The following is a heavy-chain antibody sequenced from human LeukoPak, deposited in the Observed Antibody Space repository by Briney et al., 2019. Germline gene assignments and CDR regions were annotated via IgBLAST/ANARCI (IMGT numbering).Heavy chain of an antibody. CDR1: GGTFSSYA. CDR2: IIPIFGTA. V-gene: IGHV1-69*05. CDR3: ARCRGDWNYGYFDY. J-gene: IGHJ4*02. Sequence: ASVKVSCKASGGTFSSYAISWVRQAPGQGLEWMGRIIPIFGTANYAQKFQGRVTITTDESTSTAYMELSSLRSEDTAVYYCARCRGDWNYGYFDYWGQGTLVTVSS. D-gene: IGHD1-7*01.